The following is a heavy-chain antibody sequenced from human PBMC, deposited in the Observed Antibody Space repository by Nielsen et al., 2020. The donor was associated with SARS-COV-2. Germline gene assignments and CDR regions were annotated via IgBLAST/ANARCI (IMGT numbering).Heavy chain of an antibody. CDR3: VRGPFDP. CDR2: ISYDGSNK. CDR1: GFTFSSYA. D-gene: IGHD3-10*01. V-gene: IGHV3-30*04. J-gene: IGHJ5*02. Sequence: GESLKISCAASGFTFSSYAMHWVRQAPGKGLEWVAVISYDGSNKYYADSVKGRFTISRDNSKNTLYLQMNSLRAEDTAVYYCVRGPFDPWGQGTLVTVSS.